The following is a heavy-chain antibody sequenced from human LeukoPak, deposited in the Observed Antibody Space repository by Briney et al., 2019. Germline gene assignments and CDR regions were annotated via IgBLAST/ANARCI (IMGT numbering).Heavy chain of an antibody. Sequence: PGGSLRLSCAASGFTFSSYSLNWVRQAPGKGLEWVSSISSTSSFIYYADSVKGRFTISRDNAMNSLYLQMNTLRAEDRAVYYCARDLGSGYSECWGQGTLVTVSS. CDR2: ISSTSSFI. CDR1: GFTFSSYS. J-gene: IGHJ4*02. V-gene: IGHV3-21*01. D-gene: IGHD3-22*01. CDR3: ARDLGSGYSEC.